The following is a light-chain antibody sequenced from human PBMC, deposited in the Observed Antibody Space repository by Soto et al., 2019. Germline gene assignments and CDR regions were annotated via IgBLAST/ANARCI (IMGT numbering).Light chain of an antibody. Sequence: DIVMTQSPATLSMSAGERVTLTCRASQSVRSNLAWYQHKPGKAPKLLIYGASTMPPGLPSRFSGSGSGTDFTLTISSLQPEDFAVYYCQQYNTWPPITFGQGTRLEIK. J-gene: IGKJ5*01. CDR2: GAS. CDR3: QQYNTWPPIT. V-gene: IGKV3-15*01. CDR1: QSVRSN.